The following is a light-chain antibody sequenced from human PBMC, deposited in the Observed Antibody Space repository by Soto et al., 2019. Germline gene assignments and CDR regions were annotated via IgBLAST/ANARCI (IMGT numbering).Light chain of an antibody. V-gene: IGLV2-14*01. CDR3: SSYTSDNRDYV. J-gene: IGLJ1*01. CDR1: NSDVGAYTA. CDR2: EVS. Sequence: QSALTQPASVSGSPGQSITISCTGSNSDVGAYTAVSWYQQHPGKAPKLMIYEVSNRPSGVSRRFSGSKSGNTASLTISGLQAEDEARYYCSSYTSDNRDYVFGTGTKLTVL.